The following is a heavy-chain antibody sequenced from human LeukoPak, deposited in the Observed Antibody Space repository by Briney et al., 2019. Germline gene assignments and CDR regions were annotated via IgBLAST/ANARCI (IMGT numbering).Heavy chain of an antibody. CDR1: GFTFSSYA. V-gene: IGHV3-64*01. D-gene: IGHD1-26*01. J-gene: IGHJ4*02. Sequence: PGGSLRLSCAASGFTFSSYAMHWVRQAPGKGLEYVSAISSNGGSTYYANSVKGRFTISRDNSKNTLYLQMGSLRAEDMAVYYCARSWELLVYFDYWGQGTLVTVSS. CDR3: ARSWELLVYFDY. CDR2: ISSNGGST.